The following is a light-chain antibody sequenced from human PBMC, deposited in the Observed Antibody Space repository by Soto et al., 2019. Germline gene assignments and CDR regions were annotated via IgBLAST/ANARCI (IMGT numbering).Light chain of an antibody. CDR3: AAWDDSLNGYV. CDR2: ANN. V-gene: IGLV1-44*01. J-gene: IGLJ1*01. CDR1: SSNIGSNT. Sequence: QSLLTEPPSASLTPGQRVTISCSGSSSNIGSNTVNCYQQLPGTAPKLLIYANNQRPSGVPDRFSGSKSGTSASLPISGLQSDDEADYYCAAWDDSLNGYVFGTGTKVTVL.